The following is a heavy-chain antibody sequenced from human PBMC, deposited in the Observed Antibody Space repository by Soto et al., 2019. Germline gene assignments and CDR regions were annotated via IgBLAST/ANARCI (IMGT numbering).Heavy chain of an antibody. CDR3: ARRLPLRITMIVVAPWGAFDI. D-gene: IGHD3-22*01. V-gene: IGHV4-39*01. CDR1: GGSISSSSYY. J-gene: IGHJ3*02. CDR2: IYYSGST. Sequence: TLSLTCTVSGGSISSSSYYWGWIRQPPGKGLEWIGSIYYSGSTYYNPSLKSRVTISVDTSKNQFSLKLSSVTAADTAVYYCARRLPLRITMIVVAPWGAFDIWGQGTMVTVSS.